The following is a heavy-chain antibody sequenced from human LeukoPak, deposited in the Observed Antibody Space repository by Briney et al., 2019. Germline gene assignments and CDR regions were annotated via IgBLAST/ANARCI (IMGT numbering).Heavy chain of an antibody. J-gene: IGHJ3*02. CDR2: ISSSNSYI. D-gene: IGHD6-13*01. CDR3: ARSGGSWYESPNAFDI. CDR1: GFTFSSYS. Sequence: PGGSLRLSCAASGFTFSSYSMIWVRQAPGKGLEWVSSISSSNSYIYYADSVKGRFTVSRDGAKNSVYLQMNSLRAEDTAVYYCARSGGSWYESPNAFDIWGQGTMVTVSS. V-gene: IGHV3-21*01.